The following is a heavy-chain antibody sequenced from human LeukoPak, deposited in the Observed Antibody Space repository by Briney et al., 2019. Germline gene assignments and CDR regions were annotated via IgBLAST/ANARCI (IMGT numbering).Heavy chain of an antibody. CDR2: INPNSGGT. V-gene: IGHV1-2*02. Sequence: ASVKVSCKASGYTFTSYYMHWVRQAPGQGLEWMGWINPNSGGTNYAQKFQGRVTMTRDTSISTAYMELSRLRSDDTAVYYCARPPQWELRRWAFDIWGQGTMVTVSS. D-gene: IGHD1-26*01. J-gene: IGHJ3*02. CDR1: GYTFTSYY. CDR3: ARPPQWELRRWAFDI.